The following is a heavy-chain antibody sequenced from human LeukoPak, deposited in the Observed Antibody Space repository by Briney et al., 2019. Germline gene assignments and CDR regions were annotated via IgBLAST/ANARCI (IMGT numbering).Heavy chain of an antibody. CDR1: GGSFSGYY. D-gene: IGHD3-3*01. V-gene: IGHV4-34*01. CDR2: INHSGST. CDR3: ARGRVLRFLEWLSAPGRPIFDY. J-gene: IGHJ4*02. Sequence: SETLSLTCAVYGGSFSGYYWSWIRQPPGKGLEWIGEINHSGSTNYNPSLKSRVTISVDTSKNQFSLKLSSVTAADTAVYYCARGRVLRFLEWLSAPGRPIFDYWGQGTLVTVSS.